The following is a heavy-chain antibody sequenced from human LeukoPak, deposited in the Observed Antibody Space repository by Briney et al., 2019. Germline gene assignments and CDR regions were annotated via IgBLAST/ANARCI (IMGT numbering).Heavy chain of an antibody. J-gene: IGHJ6*03. CDR2: INHSGST. V-gene: IGHV4-34*01. CDR1: GGSFSGYY. D-gene: IGHD3-9*01. Sequence: SETLSFTCAVYGGSFSGYYWSWIRQPPEKGLEWVGEINHSGSTNSNPALKTRVTVSVDTSKNQFSLKLSSVTAADTAVYYCARGGGNLLPYFDPKYYYYMDVWGKGTTVTVSS. CDR3: ARGGGNLLPYFDPKYYYYMDV.